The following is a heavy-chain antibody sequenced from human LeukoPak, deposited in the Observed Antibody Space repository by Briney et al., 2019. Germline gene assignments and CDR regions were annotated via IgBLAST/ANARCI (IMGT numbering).Heavy chain of an antibody. Sequence: GPALVKTTQKLKLTCTFSGFSLYTTGVRVSLNSQPPGKALEWLARIDWRNNQIHNTSLKTTLTISKDSHKNQAVLTPTNMTPVRTATYYCARMGAASSGYSHYYYYMDVWGKGTTVTVSS. D-gene: IGHD3-22*01. CDR1: GFSLYTTGVR. V-gene: IGHV2-70*04. CDR3: ARMGAASSGYSHYYYYMDV. CDR2: IDWRNNQ. J-gene: IGHJ6*03.